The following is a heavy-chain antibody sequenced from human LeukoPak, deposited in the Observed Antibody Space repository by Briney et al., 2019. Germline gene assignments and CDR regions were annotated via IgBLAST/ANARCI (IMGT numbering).Heavy chain of an antibody. CDR1: GFTFSNAW. CDR3: ARGGGRDDAFDI. J-gene: IGHJ3*02. Sequence: GGSLRLSCAASGFTFSNAWMSWVRQAPGKGLEWVGRIKSKTDGWTTDYAAPVKGRFTISRDNSKNALYLQMNSLRAEDTAVYYCARGGGRDDAFDIWGQGTMVTVSS. CDR2: IKSKTDGWTT. V-gene: IGHV3-15*01. D-gene: IGHD2-15*01.